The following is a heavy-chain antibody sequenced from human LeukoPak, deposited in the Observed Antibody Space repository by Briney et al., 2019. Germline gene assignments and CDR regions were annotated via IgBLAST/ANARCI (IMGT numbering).Heavy chain of an antibody. D-gene: IGHD6-6*01. CDR3: ARQYSASSYFDY. Sequence: SETLSLTCTVSGGSISRYYWSWIRQSPGEGLQWIGNIYYSGNTNYNPSLESRVTISLGTSKNQFSLNLTSVTAADTAVYYCARQYSASSYFDYWGRGALVTVSS. V-gene: IGHV4-59*01. CDR1: GGSISRYY. CDR2: IYYSGNT. J-gene: IGHJ4*02.